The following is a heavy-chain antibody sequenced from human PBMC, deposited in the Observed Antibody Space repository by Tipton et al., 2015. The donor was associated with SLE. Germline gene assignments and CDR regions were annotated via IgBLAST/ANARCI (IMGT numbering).Heavy chain of an antibody. J-gene: IGHJ4*02. D-gene: IGHD1/OR15-1a*01. CDR1: GYSFSSYS. CDR2: IYASDSEA. V-gene: IGHV5-51*01. CDR3: ATQTGTPSFFAY. Sequence: QLVQSGAEVKKPGESLKISCKTSGYSFSSYSIAWVRQMPGKGLEWMGIIYASDSEARYSPSFQGQVTMSVDKSINTAYLQWSSLKASDAAIYYCATQTGTPSFFAYWGQGTLVTVSS.